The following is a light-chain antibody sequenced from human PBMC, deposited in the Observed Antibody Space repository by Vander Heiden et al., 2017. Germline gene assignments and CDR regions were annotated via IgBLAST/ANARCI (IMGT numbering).Light chain of an antibody. V-gene: IGKV1-39*01. CDR2: AAS. CDR1: QSISSC. CDR3: QQSDSTPLT. Sequence: DIQMTQSPSSLSASVGDRVTITCRASQSISSCLNWYQQKPGKAPKLLIYAASRLQSGVPSRFSGSGSATDFTLTISWQQPEYFATYYCQQSDSTPLTFGQGTKVEIK. J-gene: IGKJ1*01.